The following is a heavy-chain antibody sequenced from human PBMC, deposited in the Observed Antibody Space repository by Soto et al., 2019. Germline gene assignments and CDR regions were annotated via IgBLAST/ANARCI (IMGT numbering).Heavy chain of an antibody. Sequence: QVQLVQSGAEVKKSGSSVKVSCKASGVTFSSYVITWVRHAPGQGIEWMGGILPIFGIINYAQKFQGRVRITADESTSTAYMELRSLRSEDTAMYFFASFPKLRYIGYDLDQSFYYGCKVPLVTVSS. J-gene: IGHJ4*02. CDR3: ASFPKLRYIGYDLDQSFYY. D-gene: IGHD5-12*01. CDR2: ILPIFGII. V-gene: IGHV1-69*12. CDR1: GVTFSSYV.